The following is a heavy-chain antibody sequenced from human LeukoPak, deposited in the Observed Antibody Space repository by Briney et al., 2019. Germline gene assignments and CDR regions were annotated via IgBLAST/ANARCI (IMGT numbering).Heavy chain of an antibody. Sequence: ASVKVSCKTSGYPFTNYNLNWVRQAPGQGLEWVGWMNPKSGYTSYAQKFQGRVTVTKNTSTSTAFMELSSLRSEDTAVYYCATNYYSGSGTYSPPLDCWSQGTLVTVSS. J-gene: IGHJ4*02. D-gene: IGHD3-10*01. CDR2: MNPKSGYT. V-gene: IGHV1-8*01. CDR1: GYPFTNYN. CDR3: ATNYYSGSGTYSPPLDC.